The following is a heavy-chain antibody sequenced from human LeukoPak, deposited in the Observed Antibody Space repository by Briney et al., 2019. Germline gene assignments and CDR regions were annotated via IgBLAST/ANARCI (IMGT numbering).Heavy chain of an antibody. CDR1: GGSISSSSYY. CDR2: IYYSGST. V-gene: IGHV4-39*01. D-gene: IGHD3-16*02. CDR3: ARRVSWNWFDP. Sequence: PSETLSLTCTVSGGSISSSSYYWGWIRQPLGKGLEWIGSIYYSGSTYYNPSLKSRVTISVDTSKNQFSLKLSSVTAADTAVYYCARRVSWNWFDPWGQETLVTVSS. J-gene: IGHJ5*02.